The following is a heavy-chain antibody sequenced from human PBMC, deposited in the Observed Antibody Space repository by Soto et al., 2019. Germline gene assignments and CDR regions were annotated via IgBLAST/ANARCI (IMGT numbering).Heavy chain of an antibody. CDR3: AIDPGSIPGTTSSEDFQF. CDR1: GGTFSGYA. CDR2: IIPIFGIT. J-gene: IGHJ1*01. V-gene: IGHV1-69*01. D-gene: IGHD1-1*01. Sequence: QAHLMQSGAEGKKPGSSVKVSCKASGGTFSGYAISWVRQRPGRGLEWMGGIIPIFGITTYAEKFQGRITLAADESTGTAFMDLRSLISEDTAVYYCAIDPGSIPGTTSSEDFQFWGPGTLVSVSS.